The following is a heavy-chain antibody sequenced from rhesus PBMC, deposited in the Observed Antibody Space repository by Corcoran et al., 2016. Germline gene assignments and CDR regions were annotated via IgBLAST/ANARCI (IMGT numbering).Heavy chain of an antibody. V-gene: IGHV2-174*01. D-gene: IGHD6-37*01. CDR2: ISWDDDK. J-gene: IGHJ4*01. CDR1: GFSLTTSGMG. Sequence: QVTLKESGPALVKPTQTLTLTCTFSGFSLTTSGMGVGWIRQPPGKALEWLALISWDDDKRYSTSLKSRLTISKDTSKNQVVLTMTNRDPVDTATYYCARARRWLAVNYFDDWGQGVLVTVSS. CDR3: ARARRWLAVNYFDD.